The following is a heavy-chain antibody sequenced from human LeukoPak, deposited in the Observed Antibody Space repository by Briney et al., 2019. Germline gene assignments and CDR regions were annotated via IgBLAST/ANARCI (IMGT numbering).Heavy chain of an antibody. Sequence: GASVKVSCKASGGTFSSYAISWVRQAPGQGLEWMGGIIPIFGTANYAQKFQGRVTITADESTSTAYMELSSLRSEDTAVYYCAREDDSSGWYYDTYYYGVDVWGQGTTVTVSS. V-gene: IGHV1-69*13. D-gene: IGHD6-19*01. CDR2: IIPIFGTA. CDR3: AREDDSSGWYYDTYYYGVDV. CDR1: GGTFSSYA. J-gene: IGHJ6*02.